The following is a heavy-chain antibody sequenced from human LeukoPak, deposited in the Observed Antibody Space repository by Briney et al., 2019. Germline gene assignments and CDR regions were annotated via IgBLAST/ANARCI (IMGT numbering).Heavy chain of an antibody. V-gene: IGHV1-69*13. Sequence: SVKVSCKASGYTFTNYYIHWVRQAPGQGLEWMGGIIPIFGTANYAQKFQGRVTITADESTSTAYMELSSLRSEDTAVYYCARGLRRTAHYYYYYGMDVWGQGTTVTVSS. J-gene: IGHJ6*02. D-gene: IGHD4-17*01. CDR2: IIPIFGTA. CDR3: ARGLRRTAHYYYYYGMDV. CDR1: GYTFTNYY.